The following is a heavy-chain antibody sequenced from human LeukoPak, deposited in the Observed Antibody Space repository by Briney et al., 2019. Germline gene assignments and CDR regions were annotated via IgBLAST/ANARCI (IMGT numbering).Heavy chain of an antibody. CDR3: AKFLRAVVTAIFYY. Sequence: GGSLRLSCAASGFTFSSYGMSWVRQAPGKGLEWVSAISGRGGSTYYADSVKGRFTISRDNSKNTLYLQMNSLRAEDTAVYYCAKFLRAVVTAIFYYWGQGTLVTVSS. J-gene: IGHJ4*02. CDR2: ISGRGGST. V-gene: IGHV3-23*01. CDR1: GFTFSSYG. D-gene: IGHD2-21*02.